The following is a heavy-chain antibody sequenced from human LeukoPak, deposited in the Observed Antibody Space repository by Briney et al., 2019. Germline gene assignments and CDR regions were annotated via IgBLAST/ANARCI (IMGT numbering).Heavy chain of an antibody. V-gene: IGHV4-34*01. CDR3: ARDLRVGFDC. CDR2: INHSGST. CDR1: GGSFSGYY. J-gene: IGHJ4*02. Sequence: PSETLSLTCAVYGGSFSGYYWSWIRQPPGKGLEWIGEINHSGSTNYNPSLKSRVTISVDTSKNQFSLKLSSVTAADTAVYYCARDLRVGFDCWGQGTLVTVSS.